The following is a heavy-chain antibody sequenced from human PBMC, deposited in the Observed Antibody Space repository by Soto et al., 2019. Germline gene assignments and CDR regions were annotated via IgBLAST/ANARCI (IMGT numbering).Heavy chain of an antibody. CDR1: GYTFTSYG. D-gene: IGHD1-1*01. CDR3: ARDLEPQYFDY. Sequence: ASVKVSCKASGYTFTSYGISCVRQAPGQGLEWIGWISAYNTNTNYAQKLQGRVTMTTDTSTSTAYMELRSLRSDDTAVYYCARDLEPQYFDYCGQGTLVTVS. CDR2: ISAYNTNT. V-gene: IGHV1-18*01. J-gene: IGHJ4*02.